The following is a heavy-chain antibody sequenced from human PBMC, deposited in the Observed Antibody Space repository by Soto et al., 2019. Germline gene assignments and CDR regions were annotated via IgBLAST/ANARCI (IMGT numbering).Heavy chain of an antibody. CDR2: ISSSSSYI. Sequence: EVQLVESGGGLVKPGGSLRLCCAASGFTFSSYSMNWVRQAPGKGLEWVSSISSSSSYIYYADSVKGRFTISRDNAKNSLYLQMNSLRAEDTAVYYCAVAGYSSGWNGSFDYWVQGTLVTVSS. CDR1: GFTFSSYS. D-gene: IGHD6-19*01. J-gene: IGHJ4*02. V-gene: IGHV3-21*01. CDR3: AVAGYSSGWNGSFDY.